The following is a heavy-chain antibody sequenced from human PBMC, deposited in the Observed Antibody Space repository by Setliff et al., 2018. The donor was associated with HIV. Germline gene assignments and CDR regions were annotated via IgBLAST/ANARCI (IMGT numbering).Heavy chain of an antibody. V-gene: IGHV3-21*01. CDR1: GFTFSSYT. J-gene: IGHJ4*02. Sequence: SLRLSCAASGFTFSSYTMNWVRQAPGEGLEWVSSISSSSYYIYYADSVKGRFTISRDNAKNSLFLQMNSLRAEDTAVYYCASIELAAMVPVDYWGQGTLVTVSS. CDR2: ISSSSYYI. D-gene: IGHD5-18*01. CDR3: ASIELAAMVPVDY.